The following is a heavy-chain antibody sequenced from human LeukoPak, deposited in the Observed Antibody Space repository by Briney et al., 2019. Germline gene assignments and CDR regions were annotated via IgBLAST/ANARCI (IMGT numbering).Heavy chain of an antibody. V-gene: IGHV3-48*03. CDR3: ARFSARVLSSPYYFDY. CDR2: IRSSGSTI. D-gene: IGHD6-13*01. CDR1: GFTFTTYE. J-gene: IGHJ4*02. Sequence: QPRGPLRLSCAASGFTFTTYEMNWVRQAPGKGLEWVSYIRSSGSTIYYADSVKGRFTISRDSAKNSLYLQMNSLRAEDTAVYYCARFSARVLSSPYYFDYWGQGTLVTVSS.